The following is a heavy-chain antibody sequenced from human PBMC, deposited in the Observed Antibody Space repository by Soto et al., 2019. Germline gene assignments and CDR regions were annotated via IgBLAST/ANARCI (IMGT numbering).Heavy chain of an antibody. CDR3: AKRPLTAAGFDY. D-gene: IGHD6-13*01. V-gene: IGHV3-23*01. J-gene: IGHJ4*02. Sequence: EVQLLESGGGLVQPGGSLRLSCAASGFTFSNYAMTWVRQAPGKGLEWVSVITGSGGGTYFVDSVKGRFTISRDNSKNTVYLQMNSLRAEDTAVYYCAKRPLTAAGFDYWGQGPLFTVSS. CDR1: GFTFSNYA. CDR2: ITGSGGGT.